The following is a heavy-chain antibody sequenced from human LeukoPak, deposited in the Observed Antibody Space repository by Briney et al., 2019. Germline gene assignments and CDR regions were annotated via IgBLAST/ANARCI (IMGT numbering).Heavy chain of an antibody. CDR3: AGYSGSYFDAFDI. Sequence: SETLSLTCTVSGGSMSSSSYYWGWIRQPPGKGLEWIGSIYYSGSTYYNPSLKSRVTISVDTSKNQFSLKLSSVTAADTAVYYCAGYSGSYFDAFDIWGQGTMVTVSS. CDR2: IYYSGST. CDR1: GGSMSSSSYY. J-gene: IGHJ3*02. D-gene: IGHD1-26*01. V-gene: IGHV4-39*01.